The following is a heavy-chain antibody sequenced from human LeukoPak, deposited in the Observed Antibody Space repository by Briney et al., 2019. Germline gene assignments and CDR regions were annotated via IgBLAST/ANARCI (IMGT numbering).Heavy chain of an antibody. V-gene: IGHV3-7*01. CDR3: ARDKEGGSNDH. Sequence: QTGGSLRLSCAASGFTFSNYWMNWVRQAPGKGLEWVANIKEDGREKKYVDSVKDRFTISRDNTKNSVYLQMSGLRVDDTAIYYCARDKEGGSNDHWGQGTLVTVSS. J-gene: IGHJ4*02. CDR2: IKEDGREK. D-gene: IGHD2-15*01. CDR1: GFTFSNYW.